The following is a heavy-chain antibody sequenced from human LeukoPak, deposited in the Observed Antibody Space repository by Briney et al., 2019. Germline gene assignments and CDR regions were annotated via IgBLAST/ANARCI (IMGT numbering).Heavy chain of an antibody. J-gene: IGHJ4*02. CDR2: ISGSGGST. D-gene: IGHD3-3*01. V-gene: IGHV3-23*01. CDR1: GFTFSSYA. Sequence: PWGSLRLSCAASGFTFSSYAMSWVRQAPGKGLEWVSAISGSGGSTYYADSVKGRFTISRDNSKNTLYLQMNSLRAEDTAVYYCARTDYDFWSGYSRPIDYWGQGTLVTVSS. CDR3: ARTDYDFWSGYSRPIDY.